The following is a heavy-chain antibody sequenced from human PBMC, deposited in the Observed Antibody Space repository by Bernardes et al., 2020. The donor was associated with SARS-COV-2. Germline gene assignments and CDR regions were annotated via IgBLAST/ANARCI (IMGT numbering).Heavy chain of an antibody. CDR3: ASSPGLIPGKATWDAFDI. D-gene: IGHD1-26*01. CDR2: ISSSSSYI. CDR1: GFTFSSYS. J-gene: IGHJ3*02. Sequence: GGSLRLSCAASGFTFSSYSMNWVRQAPGKGLEWVSSISSSSSYIYYADSVKGRFTISRDNAKNPLYLQMNSLRAEDTAVYYCASSPGLIPGKATWDAFDIWGQGTMVTVSS. V-gene: IGHV3-21*01.